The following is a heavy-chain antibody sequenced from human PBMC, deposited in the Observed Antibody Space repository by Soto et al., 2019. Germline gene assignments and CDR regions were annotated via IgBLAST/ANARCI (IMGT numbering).Heavy chain of an antibody. CDR3: ARLTVTNNWFDP. D-gene: IGHD4-17*01. CDR1: GFPFSSYG. V-gene: IGHV3-33*08. CDR2: IWYDGSNK. Sequence: GGSLRLSCAASGFPFSSYGMHWVRQAPGKGLEWVAVIWYDGSNKYYADSVKGRFTISRDNSKNTLYLQMNSLRAEDTAVYYCARLTVTNNWFDPWGQGTLVTVSS. J-gene: IGHJ5*02.